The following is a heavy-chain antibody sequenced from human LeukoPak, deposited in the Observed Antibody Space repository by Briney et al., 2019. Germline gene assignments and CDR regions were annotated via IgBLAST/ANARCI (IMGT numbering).Heavy chain of an antibody. Sequence: PSETLSLTCAVSGGSINNYYWSWIRQPPGKGLEWIGYIYDSGSTNYNPSLQSRVTTSLDTSKNQVSLKLSSVTAADTAVYYCARGLSSSWPPYYYYYMDVWGKGTTVTVSS. J-gene: IGHJ6*03. CDR2: IYDSGST. CDR3: ARGLSSSWPPYYYYYMDV. D-gene: IGHD6-13*01. V-gene: IGHV4-59*01. CDR1: GGSINNYY.